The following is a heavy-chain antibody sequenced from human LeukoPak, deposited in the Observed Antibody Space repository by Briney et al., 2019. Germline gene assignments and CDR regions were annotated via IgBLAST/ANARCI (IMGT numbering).Heavy chain of an antibody. D-gene: IGHD3-10*01. V-gene: IGHV5-51*01. CDR1: GYGFTSYW. Sequence: GESLKISCKGSGYGFTSYWIGWVRRMPGKGLEWMGIIYPGDSDTRYSPSFQGQVTVSADKSISTAYLQWSSLKASDTAMYYCALSYGSGIGAFDIWGQGTMVTVSS. CDR2: IYPGDSDT. J-gene: IGHJ3*02. CDR3: ALSYGSGIGAFDI.